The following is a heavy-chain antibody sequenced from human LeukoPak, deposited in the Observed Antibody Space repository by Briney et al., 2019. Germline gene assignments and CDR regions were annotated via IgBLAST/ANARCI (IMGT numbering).Heavy chain of an antibody. D-gene: IGHD3-3*01. V-gene: IGHV3-7*01. Sequence: GGSLSLSCAASGFTFSSFWLSWVRQAPGKGLEWVVNIKQDGSEKYYVDSVKGRFTISRDNAKNSLYLQMNSLRDEDTAVYYCARGGDYDFWSGYLYYFDYWGQGTLVTVSS. CDR1: GFTFSSFW. J-gene: IGHJ4*02. CDR3: ARGGDYDFWSGYLYYFDY. CDR2: IKQDGSEK.